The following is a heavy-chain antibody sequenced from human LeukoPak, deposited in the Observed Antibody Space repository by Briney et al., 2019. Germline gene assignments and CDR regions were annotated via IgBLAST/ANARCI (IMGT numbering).Heavy chain of an antibody. J-gene: IGHJ4*02. V-gene: IGHV6-1*01. CDR1: GDSVSSNTAA. CDR3: ARLSGSYFDFDY. Sequence: SQTLSLTCAISGDSVSSNTAAWNWIRQSPSGGLEWLGRTYYRSKWYNEYAVSVKSRITINPDTSKNQFSLQLNSVTPEDTAVYYCARLSGSYFDFDYWGQGTLVTVSS. D-gene: IGHD1-26*01. CDR2: TYYRSKWYN.